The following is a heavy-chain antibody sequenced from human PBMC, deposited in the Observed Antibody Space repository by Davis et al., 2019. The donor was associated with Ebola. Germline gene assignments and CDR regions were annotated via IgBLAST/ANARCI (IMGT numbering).Heavy chain of an antibody. D-gene: IGHD7-27*01. CDR1: GYTFTSYY. Sequence: AASVKVSCKASGYTFTSYYMHWVRQAPGQGLEWMGIINPSGGSTSYAQKFQDRVTMTRDTSTSTVYMELSSLRSEDTAVYYCARDRMGMTDYYYGMDVWGQGTTVTVSS. CDR3: ARDRMGMTDYYYGMDV. V-gene: IGHV1-46*01. CDR2: INPSGGST. J-gene: IGHJ6*02.